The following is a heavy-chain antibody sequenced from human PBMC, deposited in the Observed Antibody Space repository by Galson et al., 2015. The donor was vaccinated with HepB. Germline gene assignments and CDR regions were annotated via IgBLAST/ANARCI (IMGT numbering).Heavy chain of an antibody. J-gene: IGHJ4*02. CDR1: GGSISSSNYY. D-gene: IGHD3-16*01. Sequence: ETLSLTCTVSGGSISSSNYYWGWIRQPPGKGLEWIGSIYFSGTTYYNPSLKSRVTISVDTSKNQFSLKLSSVTAADTAVYYCARERWVLWGFDSWGQGTLVTVSS. CDR3: ARERWVLWGFDS. V-gene: IGHV4-39*07. CDR2: IYFSGTT.